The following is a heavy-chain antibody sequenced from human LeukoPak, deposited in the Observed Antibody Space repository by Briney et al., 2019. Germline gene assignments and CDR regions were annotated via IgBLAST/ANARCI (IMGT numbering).Heavy chain of an antibody. CDR2: IFPSGGEI. V-gene: IGHV3-23*01. Sequence: GGSLRLSCEVSGFTFSDYNMNWVRQAPGKGLEWVSSIFPSGGEIHYADSVRGRFTISRDNSKSTLSLQMNSLRAEDTAIYYCATYRQVLLPFESWGQGTLVTVSS. CDR1: GFTFSDYN. D-gene: IGHD2-8*02. CDR3: ATYRQVLLPFES. J-gene: IGHJ4*02.